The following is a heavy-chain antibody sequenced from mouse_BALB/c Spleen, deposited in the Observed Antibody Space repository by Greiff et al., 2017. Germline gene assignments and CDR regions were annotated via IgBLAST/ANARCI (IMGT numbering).Heavy chain of an antibody. V-gene: IGHV5-12-2*01. CDR3: ARDITTATYAY. D-gene: IGHD1-2*01. J-gene: IGHJ3*01. CDR1: GFTFSSYT. Sequence: EVQLVESGGGLVQPGGSLKLSCAASGFTFSSYTMSWVRQTPEKRLEWVAYISNGGGSTYYPDTVKGRFTISRDNAKNTLYLQMSSLKSEDTAMYYCARDITTATYAYWGQGTLVTVSA. CDR2: ISNGGGST.